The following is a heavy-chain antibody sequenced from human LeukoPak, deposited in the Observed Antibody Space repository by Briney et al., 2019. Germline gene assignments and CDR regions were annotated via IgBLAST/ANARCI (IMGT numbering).Heavy chain of an antibody. CDR1: GFTFSRFG. J-gene: IGHJ4*02. CDR2: IWYDGSNR. Sequence: GGSLRLSCAASGFTFSRFGMHWVRQAPGKGLEWVAVIWYDGSNRIYADSVKGRFTISRDNSKNTVSLQVNNLRAEDTAMYYCAIDRALVGVMPFDYWGQGTLVTVSS. V-gene: IGHV3-33*01. CDR3: AIDRALVGVMPFDY. D-gene: IGHD3-16*01.